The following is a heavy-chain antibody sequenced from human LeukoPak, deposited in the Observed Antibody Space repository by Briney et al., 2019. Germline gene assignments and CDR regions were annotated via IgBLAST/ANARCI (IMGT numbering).Heavy chain of an antibody. V-gene: IGHV1-18*01. CDR2: ISAYNGNT. CDR1: GGTFSSYA. J-gene: IGHJ4*02. D-gene: IGHD5-18*01. Sequence: ASVKVSCKASGGTFSSYAISWVRQAPGQGLEWMGWISAYNGNTNYAQKLQGRVTMTTDTSTSTAYMELRSLRSDDTAVYYCARARGYSYGPRFDYWGQGTLVTVSS. CDR3: ARARGYSYGPRFDY.